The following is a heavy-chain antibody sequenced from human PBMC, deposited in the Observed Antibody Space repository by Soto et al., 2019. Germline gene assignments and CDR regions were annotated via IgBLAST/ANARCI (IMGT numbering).Heavy chain of an antibody. V-gene: IGHV4-34*01. J-gene: IGHJ6*02. Sequence: SETLSLTCGVYGGSFSGYYWSWVRQPPGKGLEWIGEINHSGSTNYNPSLKSRVTISVDTSKNQFSLKLSSVTAADTAVYYCARCRLTMVRGVIITHYYYGMDVWGQGTTVTVSS. CDR3: ARCRLTMVRGVIITHYYYGMDV. CDR2: INHSGST. CDR1: GGSFSGYY. D-gene: IGHD3-10*01.